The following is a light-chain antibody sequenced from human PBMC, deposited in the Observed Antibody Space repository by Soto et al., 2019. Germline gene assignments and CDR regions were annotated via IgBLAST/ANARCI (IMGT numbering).Light chain of an antibody. CDR3: QQYYDCRT. Sequence: DIQMTQSPSTLSATVGDRVTITCRASQSISTWLAWYQQKPGKAPKLLIYDASSLEVGVPSRFSGSGSRTEFTLTISSLQPDDYGTYYCQQYYDCRTFGQGTKVEIX. J-gene: IGKJ1*01. CDR2: DAS. V-gene: IGKV1-5*01. CDR1: QSISTW.